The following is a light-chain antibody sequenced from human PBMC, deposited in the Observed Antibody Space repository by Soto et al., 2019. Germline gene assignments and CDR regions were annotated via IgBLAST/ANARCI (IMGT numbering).Light chain of an antibody. CDR3: QDYSTDSRT. CDR2: KAS. J-gene: IGKJ1*01. CDR1: QAISSW. V-gene: IGKV1-5*03. Sequence: DIQMTQSPSTLSASVGDRVSITCRASQAISSWLAWYQQKPGKAPKPLIYKASTLESGVPSRFSGSGSGTEFTLTISSLQPDDFATYYCQDYSTDSRTFGPGTRVEIK.